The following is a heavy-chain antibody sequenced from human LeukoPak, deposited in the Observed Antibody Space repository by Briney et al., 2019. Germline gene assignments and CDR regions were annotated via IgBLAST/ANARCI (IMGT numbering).Heavy chain of an antibody. CDR1: GGSISSYY. CDR2: TDYSGST. J-gene: IGHJ2*01. D-gene: IGHD7-27*01. CDR3: ARHSDWGSDFDL. V-gene: IGHV4-59*08. Sequence: PSETLSLTWTVSGGSISSYYWSWIRQPPGKGLEWIGYTDYSGSTNYNPSLKSRVTISVNTSKNQFSLKLSSVTAADTAVYYCARHSDWGSDFDLWGRGTLVTVSS.